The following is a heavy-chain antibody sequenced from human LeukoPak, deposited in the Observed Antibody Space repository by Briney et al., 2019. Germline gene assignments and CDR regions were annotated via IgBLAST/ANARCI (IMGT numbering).Heavy chain of an antibody. CDR3: ARASSGSYFGEGNHYFDY. CDR1: GYTFTSYG. D-gene: IGHD3-10*01. V-gene: IGHV1-18*04. CDR2: ISAYNGNT. J-gene: IGHJ4*02. Sequence: ASVKVSCKASGYTFTSYGISWVRQAPGQGLEWMGWISAYNGNTNYAQKLQGRVTMTTDTSTSTAYMELRSLRSDDTAVYYCARASSGSYFGEGNHYFDYWGQGTLVTVSS.